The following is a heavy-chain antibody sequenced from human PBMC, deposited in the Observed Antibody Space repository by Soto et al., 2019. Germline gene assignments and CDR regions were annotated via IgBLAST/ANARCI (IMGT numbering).Heavy chain of an antibody. V-gene: IGHV2-5*02. D-gene: IGHD6-13*01. J-gene: IGHJ4*02. CDR3: APRLAATGLFDY. CDR2: IYWDDDK. Sequence: ESGPTLVNPTQTLTLACTFSGFSLSTSRVGVGWIRQPPGKALEWLALIYWDDDKRYSPSLKSRLTITKDTSKNQVVLTMTNMEPVDTAPYYCAPRLAATGLFDYWGQGTLVTVSS. CDR1: GFSLSTSRVG.